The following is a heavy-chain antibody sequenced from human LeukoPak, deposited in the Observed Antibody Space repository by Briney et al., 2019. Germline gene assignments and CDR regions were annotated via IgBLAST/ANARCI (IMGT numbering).Heavy chain of an antibody. Sequence: KSSETLSLTCAVYGGSFSGYYWSWIRQPPGKGLEWIGEINHSGSTNYNPSLKSRVTISVDTSKNQFSLKLSSVTAADTAVYYCARDQGNDSGDYWDYYYYYYMDVWGKGTTVTVSS. CDR1: GGSFSGYY. CDR2: INHSGST. J-gene: IGHJ6*03. V-gene: IGHV4-34*01. CDR3: ARDQGNDSGDYWDYYYYYYMDV. D-gene: IGHD4-17*01.